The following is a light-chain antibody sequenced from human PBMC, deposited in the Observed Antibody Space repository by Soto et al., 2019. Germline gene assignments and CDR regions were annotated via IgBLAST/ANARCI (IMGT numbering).Light chain of an antibody. CDR3: GADHGSGSNFFYV. V-gene: IGLV9-49*01. CDR2: VGTGGIVG. Sequence: QSVLTQPPSASASLGASVTLTRTLSSGYSNYKVDWYQQRPGKGPRFVMRVGTGGIVGSKGDGIPDRFSVLGSGLNRYLTIKNIKEEDESDYHCGADHGSGSNFFYVFGTGTKVTVL. CDR1: SGYSNYK. J-gene: IGLJ1*01.